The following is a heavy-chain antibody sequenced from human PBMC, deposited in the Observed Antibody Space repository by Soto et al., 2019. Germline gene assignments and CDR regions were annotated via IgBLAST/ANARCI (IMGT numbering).Heavy chain of an antibody. CDR2: IYYSGST. Sequence: SETLSLTCTVAGGSISSSSYYWGWIRQPPGKGLEWIGSIYYSGSTYYNPSLKSRVTISVDTSKNQFSLKLSSVTAADTAVYYCARDKITGLFDYWGQGTLVT. J-gene: IGHJ4*02. V-gene: IGHV4-39*02. CDR3: ARDKITGLFDY. D-gene: IGHD2-8*02. CDR1: GGSISSSSYY.